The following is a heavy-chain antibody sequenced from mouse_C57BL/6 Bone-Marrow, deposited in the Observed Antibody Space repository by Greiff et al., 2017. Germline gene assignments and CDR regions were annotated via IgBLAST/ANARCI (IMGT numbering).Heavy chain of an antibody. CDR1: GFTFSDYY. CDR2: INYDGSST. CDR3: ARESYYGSSLTY. J-gene: IGHJ2*01. V-gene: IGHV5-16*01. D-gene: IGHD1-1*01. Sequence: VHLVESEGGLVQPGSSMKLSCTASGFTFSDYYMAWVRQVPEKGLEWVANINYDGSSTYYLDSLKSRFIISRDNAKNILYLQMSSLKSEDTATYYCARESYYGSSLTYWGQGTTLTVSS.